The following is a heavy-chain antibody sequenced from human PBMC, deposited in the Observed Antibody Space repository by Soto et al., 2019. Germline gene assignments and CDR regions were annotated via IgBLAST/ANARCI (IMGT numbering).Heavy chain of an antibody. V-gene: IGHV3-23*01. D-gene: IGHD4-17*01. J-gene: IGHJ6*02. CDR3: AKDKGSTVSPSDYYYNGMDV. Sequence: EVQLLESGGGLVQPGGSLRLSCAASGFTFSSYAMNWVRQAPGKGLEWVSGISSSGGATYYADSVKGRFTISRSNSKNTLYLQMNSLRAEDMAVYYCAKDKGSTVSPSDYYYNGMDVWGQGTTVTVSS. CDR2: ISSSGGAT. CDR1: GFTFSSYA.